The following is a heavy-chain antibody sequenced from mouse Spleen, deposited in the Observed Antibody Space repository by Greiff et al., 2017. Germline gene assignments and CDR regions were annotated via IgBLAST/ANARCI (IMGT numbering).Heavy chain of an antibody. CDR1: GYTFTSYT. D-gene: IGHD2-1*01. CDR3: ARSSTYGNYFDY. Sequence: QVQLKQSAAELARPGASVKMSCKASGYTFTSYTMHWVKQRPGQGLEWIGYINPSSGYTEYNQKFKDKTTLTADKSSSTAYMQLSSLTSEDSAVYYCARSSTYGNYFDYWGQGTTLTVSS. V-gene: IGHV1-4*02. CDR2: INPSSGYT. J-gene: IGHJ2*01.